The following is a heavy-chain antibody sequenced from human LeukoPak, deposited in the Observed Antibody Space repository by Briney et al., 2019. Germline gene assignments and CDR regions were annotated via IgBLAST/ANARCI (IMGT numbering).Heavy chain of an antibody. CDR1: GYTFTSYD. CDR2: MNPNSGNT. J-gene: IGHJ3*02. CDR3: ATEVRSGSHTPRTLAPHDAFDI. Sequence: ASVKVSCKASGYTFTSYDINWVRQATGQGLEWMGWMNPNSGNTGYAQKFQGRVTMTRNTSISTAYMELSSLRSEDTAVYYCATEVRSGSHTPRTLAPHDAFDIWGQGTMVTVSS. D-gene: IGHD1-26*01. V-gene: IGHV1-8*01.